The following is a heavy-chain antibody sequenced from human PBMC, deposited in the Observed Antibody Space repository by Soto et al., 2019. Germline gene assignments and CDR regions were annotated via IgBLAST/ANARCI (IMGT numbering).Heavy chain of an antibody. CDR1: GYTFTSYG. Sequence: QVQLVQSGAEVKKPGASAKVSCKASGYTFTSYGISGVRQAPGQGLEWMGWISNYNGDTNYAQKLQGRVTMTTDTSTSTAYMELRSLKSDDTAVYYCTRGGQLFAGNYFDYWGQGTLVTVSS. CDR2: ISNYNGDT. J-gene: IGHJ4*02. CDR3: TRGGQLFAGNYFDY. D-gene: IGHD3-10*02. V-gene: IGHV1-18*01.